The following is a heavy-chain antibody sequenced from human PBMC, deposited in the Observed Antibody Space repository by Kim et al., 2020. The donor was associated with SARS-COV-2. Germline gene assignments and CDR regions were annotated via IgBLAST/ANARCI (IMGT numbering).Heavy chain of an antibody. V-gene: IGHV3-9*01. CDR2: ISWNSGSI. CDR1: GFTFDDYA. J-gene: IGHJ3*02. Sequence: GGSLRLSCAASGFTFDDYAMHWVRQAPGKGLEWVSGISWNSGSIGYADSVKGRFTISRDNAKNSLYLQMNSLRAEDTALYYCAKDGSLPLAFDIWGQGTMVTVSS. CDR3: AKDGSLPLAFDI.